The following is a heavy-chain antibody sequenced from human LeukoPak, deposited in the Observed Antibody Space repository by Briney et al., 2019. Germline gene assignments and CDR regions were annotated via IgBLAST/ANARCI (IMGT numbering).Heavy chain of an antibody. D-gene: IGHD3-16*01. J-gene: IGHJ4*02. V-gene: IGHV4-34*01. Sequence: PSETLSLTCDVYGGSFSGYYWSFIRQTPGKGLEWIGEISHSGSTNYHRSLTSRLTISVDTSKNQFSLKLNSVTAADTAVYYCASFRWGIGFEYWGQGTLVTVSS. CDR2: ISHSGST. CDR1: GGSFSGYY. CDR3: ASFRWGIGFEY.